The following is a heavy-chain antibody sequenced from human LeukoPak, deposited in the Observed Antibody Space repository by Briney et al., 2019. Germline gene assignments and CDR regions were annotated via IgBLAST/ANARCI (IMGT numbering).Heavy chain of an antibody. CDR2: INPNGGGT. V-gene: IGHV1-2*06. CDR3: ARVVRELELRGGPDWFDP. D-gene: IGHD1-7*01. CDR1: GYTFTGYY. J-gene: IGHJ5*02. Sequence: ASVKVSCKASGYTFTGYYMHWVRQAPGQGLEWMGRINPNGGGTNYAQKFQGRVTMTRDTSISTAYMELSRLRSDDTAVYYCARVVRELELRGGPDWFDPWGQGTLVTVSS.